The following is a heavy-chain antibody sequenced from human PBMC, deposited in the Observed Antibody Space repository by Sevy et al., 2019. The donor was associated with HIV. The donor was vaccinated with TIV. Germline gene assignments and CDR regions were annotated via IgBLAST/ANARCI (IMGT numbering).Heavy chain of an antibody. D-gene: IGHD3-22*01. CDR2: ISSSSNYI. CDR1: AFTLSRYS. CDR3: AREDYYVSGSYFFDS. Sequence: GSLRLSCAASAFTLSRYSMNWVRQAPGKGLEWVSSISSSSNYIYYADSVKGRFTISSDNAKNSLYLQMTSLRAEDTAVYYCAREDYYVSGSYFFDSWGQGTLVTVSS. J-gene: IGHJ4*02. V-gene: IGHV3-21*01.